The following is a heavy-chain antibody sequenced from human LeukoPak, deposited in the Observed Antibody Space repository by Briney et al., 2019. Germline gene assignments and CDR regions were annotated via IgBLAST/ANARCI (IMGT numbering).Heavy chain of an antibody. CDR1: GFTFSSYS. J-gene: IGHJ5*02. Sequence: PGGSLRLSCAASGFTFSSYSMNWVRQAPGKGLEWVSSISSSSSYIYYADSVKGRFTISRDNAKNSLHLQMNSLRAEDTAVYYCARSIAVAGTEGRNWFDPWGQGTLVTVSS. CDR3: ARSIAVAGTEGRNWFDP. CDR2: ISSSSSYI. D-gene: IGHD6-19*01. V-gene: IGHV3-21*01.